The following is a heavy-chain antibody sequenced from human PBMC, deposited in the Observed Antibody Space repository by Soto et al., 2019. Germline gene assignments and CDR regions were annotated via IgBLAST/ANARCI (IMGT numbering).Heavy chain of an antibody. CDR2: ISWNSGSI. D-gene: IGHD2-15*01. Sequence: EVQLVESGGGLVQPGRSLRLSCAASGFTFDDYAMHWVRQAPGKGLEWVSGISWNSGSIGYADSVKGRFTISRDNAKNSLYLQMNSLRAEDTALYYCAKARYCSGGSCYYFDYWGQGTLVTVSS. V-gene: IGHV3-9*01. CDR1: GFTFDDYA. CDR3: AKARYCSGGSCYYFDY. J-gene: IGHJ4*02.